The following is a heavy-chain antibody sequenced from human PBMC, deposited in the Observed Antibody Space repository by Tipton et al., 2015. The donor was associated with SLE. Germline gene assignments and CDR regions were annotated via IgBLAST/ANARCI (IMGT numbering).Heavy chain of an antibody. Sequence: LRLSCTVSGGSISSGDYYWSWIRQPPGKGLEWIGYIYYSGSTYYNPSLKSRVTISVDTSKNQFSLKLSSVTAADTAVYYCARVRSGWYAVYWGQGTLVTVSS. CDR2: IYYSGST. J-gene: IGHJ4*02. CDR3: ARVRSGWYAVY. D-gene: IGHD6-19*01. V-gene: IGHV4-30-4*01. CDR1: GGSISSGDYY.